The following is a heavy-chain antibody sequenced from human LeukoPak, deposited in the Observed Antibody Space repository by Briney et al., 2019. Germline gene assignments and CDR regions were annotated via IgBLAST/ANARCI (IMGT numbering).Heavy chain of an antibody. Sequence: ASVKVSCKASGYTFTSYDMNWVRQATGQGLEWMGWMNPNSGNTGYAQKFQGRVTMTRNTSISTAYMELSSLRSEDTAVYYCARGGDSSSWSSYYYYMDVWGKGTTVTVSS. J-gene: IGHJ6*03. D-gene: IGHD6-13*01. V-gene: IGHV1-8*01. CDR3: ARGGDSSSWSSYYYYMDV. CDR2: MNPNSGNT. CDR1: GYTFTSYD.